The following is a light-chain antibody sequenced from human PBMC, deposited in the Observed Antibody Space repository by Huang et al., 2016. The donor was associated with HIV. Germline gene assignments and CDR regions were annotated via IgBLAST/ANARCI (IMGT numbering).Light chain of an antibody. Sequence: DIVMTQSPDSLAVSLGERATVNCKSSQTILYSSKNKKYLAWYEQKPGQPPKLLSYGSSTRESGVPDRFSGRGSGTDFTLTISSLQAEDVAVYYCQQYFETPLTFGGGTKVEIK. CDR2: GSS. CDR3: QQYFETPLT. J-gene: IGKJ4*01. V-gene: IGKV4-1*01. CDR1: QTILYSSKNKKY.